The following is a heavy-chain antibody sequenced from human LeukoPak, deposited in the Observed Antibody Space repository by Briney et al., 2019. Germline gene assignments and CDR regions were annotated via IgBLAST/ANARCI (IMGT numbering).Heavy chain of an antibody. D-gene: IGHD3-16*01. J-gene: IGHJ4*02. CDR3: ARAVDVADY. V-gene: IGHV3-7*01. CDR2: IKEDESAK. CDR1: GFIFTDHW. Sequence: PGGSLRLSCVASGFIFTDHWRSWVRQAPGKGLDWVANIKEDESAKFYADSVRGRFTISRDNAKNSVYLEMNNLRVEDTAVYYCARAVDVADYWGRGTLVTVSS.